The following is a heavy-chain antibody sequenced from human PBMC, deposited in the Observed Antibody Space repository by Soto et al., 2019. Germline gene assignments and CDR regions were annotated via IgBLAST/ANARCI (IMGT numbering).Heavy chain of an antibody. D-gene: IGHD3-10*01. V-gene: IGHV4-31*03. CDR1: GGSISSGGYY. CDR2: LYYSGST. CDR3: ARGVNIVRGVGLFYFDY. Sequence: QVQLQESGPGLVKPSQTLSLTCTVSGGSISSGGYYWSWIRQHPGKGLEWIGYLYYSGSTYYNPSLKSRITISVDTSKKKFSLKLSSVTAADTAVYYCARGVNIVRGVGLFYFDYWGQGTLVTVSS. J-gene: IGHJ4*02.